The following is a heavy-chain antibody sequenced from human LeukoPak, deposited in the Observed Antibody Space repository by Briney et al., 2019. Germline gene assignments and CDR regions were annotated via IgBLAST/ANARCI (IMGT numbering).Heavy chain of an antibody. Sequence: ASVKVSCKASGYTFTGYYMHWVRQAPGQGLEWMGRINPNSGGTNYAQKFQGRVTMTRDTSISTAYMELSRLRSDDTAVYYCAREVTMVRGVTRFFDYWGQGTLVTVSS. CDR3: AREVTMVRGVTRFFDY. CDR2: INPNSGGT. V-gene: IGHV1-2*06. J-gene: IGHJ4*02. D-gene: IGHD3-10*01. CDR1: GYTFTGYY.